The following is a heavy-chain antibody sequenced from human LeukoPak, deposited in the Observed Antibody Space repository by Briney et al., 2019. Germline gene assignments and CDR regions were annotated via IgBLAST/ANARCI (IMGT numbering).Heavy chain of an antibody. CDR3: ARDYYDSSCYRHDSCDI. D-gene: IGHD3-22*01. Sequence: GGSLRLSCAASAFIISDNFMNWVRQAPGKGLEWVSVIYSGGSTYYADSVKGRFTISRDNSKNTLYLQMNSLRAEDTAVYYCARDYYDSSCYRHDSCDIWGQGTMVTVSS. CDR1: AFIISDNF. V-gene: IGHV3-53*01. CDR2: IYSGGST. J-gene: IGHJ3*02.